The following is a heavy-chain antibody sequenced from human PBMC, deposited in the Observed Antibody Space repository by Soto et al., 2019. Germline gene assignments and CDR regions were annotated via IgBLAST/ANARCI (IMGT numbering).Heavy chain of an antibody. Sequence: EVQLVESGGGLVKPGGSLRLSCAASGFAFSSYAMNWVRQAPGKGLEWVSYISYSSSHIYYGESVQGRFTISRDNAKNLLSLQMNSLRVEDTAVYYCARELPHMMDYYGMEVWGQGTTVTVSS. CDR1: GFAFSSYA. V-gene: IGHV3-21*02. D-gene: IGHD2-2*03. CDR3: ARELPHMMDYYGMEV. J-gene: IGHJ6*02. CDR2: ISYSSSHI.